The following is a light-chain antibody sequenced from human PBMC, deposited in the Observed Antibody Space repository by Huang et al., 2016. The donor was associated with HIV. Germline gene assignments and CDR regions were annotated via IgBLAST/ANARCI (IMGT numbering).Light chain of an antibody. CDR3: QHYNNYPLT. CDR2: EVS. Sequence: DVQMTQSPSTLAASVGDSVTITCRASQSISKWLAWYPRKPGNAPKLLIYEVSTLQSGVPSRFSGRRSGTEFTLAISALQPDDSATYYCQHYNNYPLTFGLGTKLEIK. V-gene: IGKV1-5*01. CDR1: QSISKW. J-gene: IGKJ2*01.